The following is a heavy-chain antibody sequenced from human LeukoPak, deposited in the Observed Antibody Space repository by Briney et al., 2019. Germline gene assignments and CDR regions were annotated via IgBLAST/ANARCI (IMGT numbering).Heavy chain of an antibody. V-gene: IGHV4-38-2*02. CDR1: GYSISSGYY. J-gene: IGHJ5*02. CDR2: IYHSGST. CDR3: ARDHIAVAGEWRFDP. D-gene: IGHD6-19*01. Sequence: PSETLSLTCTVSGYSISSGYYWGWIRQPPGKGLEWIGGIYHSGSTYYNPSLKSRVTISVDTSKNQFSLKLSSVTAADTAVYYCARDHIAVAGEWRFDPWGQGTLVTVSS.